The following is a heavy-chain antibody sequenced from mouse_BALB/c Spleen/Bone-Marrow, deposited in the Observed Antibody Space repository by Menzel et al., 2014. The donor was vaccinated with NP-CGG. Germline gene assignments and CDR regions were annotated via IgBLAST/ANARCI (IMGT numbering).Heavy chain of an antibody. V-gene: IGHV1-7*01. Sequence: VKLMESGAELAKPGASVKMSYKASGYTFTDYWMHWVKQRPGQGLEWIGYINPSSGYTEYNQKFKDKATLTADRSSSTAYMQLNILTSEDSAVYYCARRYGSLWYFDVWGAGTTVTVSS. D-gene: IGHD1-1*01. CDR1: GYTFTDYW. CDR3: ARRYGSLWYFDV. J-gene: IGHJ1*01. CDR2: INPSSGYT.